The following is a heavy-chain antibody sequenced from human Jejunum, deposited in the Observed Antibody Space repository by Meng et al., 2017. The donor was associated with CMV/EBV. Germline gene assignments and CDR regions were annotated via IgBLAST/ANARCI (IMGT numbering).Heavy chain of an antibody. CDR3: ARSHDSYHSGRTGIF. CDR1: FTFSTYW. CDR2: IKEDGSEK. D-gene: IGHD3-10*01. V-gene: IGHV3-7*01. J-gene: IGHJ4*02. Sequence: FTFSTYWMSWIRQGPGKGPEWVTKIKEDGSEKNYLESVKGRFTITRDNAKSSLYLQMNSLRVEDTAVYHCARSHDSYHSGRTGIFWGQGTLVTVSS.